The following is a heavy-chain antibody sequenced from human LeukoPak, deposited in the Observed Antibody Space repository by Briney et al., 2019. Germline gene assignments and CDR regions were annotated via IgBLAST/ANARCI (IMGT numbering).Heavy chain of an antibody. D-gene: IGHD3-10*01. J-gene: IGHJ4*02. Sequence: GGSLRLSCAASGFTFNDYGMSWVRQPPGKGLGWVSGVNLYCGSRGYADSVNCRFTISRDNAKNSLYLQMNSLSAEDTALYHCARDGQAMVRGVYTEYYFDYRGQGTLVTAAS. CDR2: VNLYCGSR. V-gene: IGHV3-20*01. CDR3: ARDGQAMVRGVYTEYYFDY. CDR1: GFTFNDYG.